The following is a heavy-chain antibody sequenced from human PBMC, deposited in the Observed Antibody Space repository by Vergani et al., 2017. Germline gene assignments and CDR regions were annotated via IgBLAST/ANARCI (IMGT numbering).Heavy chain of an antibody. CDR2: INAGNGNT. CDR3: ATGTQITIFGVVINRHEFDY. D-gene: IGHD3-3*01. Sequence: QVQLVQSGAEVKKPGASVKVSCKASGYTFTSYAMHWVRQAPGQRLAWMGWINAGNGNTKYSQKFQGRVTITRDTSASTAYMELSSLRSEDTAVYYCATGTQITIFGVVINRHEFDYWGQGTLVTVSS. V-gene: IGHV1-3*01. CDR1: GYTFTSYA. J-gene: IGHJ4*02.